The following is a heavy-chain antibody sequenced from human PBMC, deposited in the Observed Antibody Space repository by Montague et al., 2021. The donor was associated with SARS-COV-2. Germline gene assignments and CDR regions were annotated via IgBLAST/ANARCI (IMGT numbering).Heavy chain of an antibody. CDR3: ARASWIVATVPDY. V-gene: IGHV3-21*01. J-gene: IGHJ4*02. CDR1: GFSFSRYH. Sequence: SLSLSCAASGFSFSRYHMNWVRQAPGKGLEWVSSISPSGDYIYSADSLKGRFIISRDNAKNSLYLQMSSLRAEDTAIYYCARASWIVATVPDYWGQGTLVTVSS. CDR2: ISPSGDYI. D-gene: IGHD5-12*01.